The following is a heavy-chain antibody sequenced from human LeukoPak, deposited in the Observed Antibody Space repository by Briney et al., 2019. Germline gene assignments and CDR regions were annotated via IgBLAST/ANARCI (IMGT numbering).Heavy chain of an antibody. Sequence: ASVKVSCKASGYTFTGYYMHWVRQAPGQGLEWMGWINPNTGDINYAQKFQGRVTMTRDMSINTAYMELSRLRFDDTAVYYCARDLHWGPDYWGQGTLVTVSP. D-gene: IGHD7-27*01. J-gene: IGHJ4*02. CDR1: GYTFTGYY. CDR3: ARDLHWGPDY. V-gene: IGHV1-2*02. CDR2: INPNTGDI.